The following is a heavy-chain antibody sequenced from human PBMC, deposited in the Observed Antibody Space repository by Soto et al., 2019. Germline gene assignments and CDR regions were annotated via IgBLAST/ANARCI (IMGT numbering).Heavy chain of an antibody. CDR1: GFRFSSYS. Sequence: PGGSLRLSCAASGFRFSSYSMNWVRQAPGKGLEWVSYISSSSSTIYYADSVKGRFTISRDNAKNSLYLQMNSLRAEDTAVYYCASTPANYDILTGYYKGFDYWGQGT. V-gene: IGHV3-48*01. CDR2: ISSSSSTI. J-gene: IGHJ4*02. D-gene: IGHD3-9*01. CDR3: ASTPANYDILTGYYKGFDY.